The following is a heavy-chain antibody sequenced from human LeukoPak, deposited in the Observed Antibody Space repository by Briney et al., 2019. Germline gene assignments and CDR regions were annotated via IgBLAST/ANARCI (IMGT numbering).Heavy chain of an antibody. CDR2: INPNSGGT. J-gene: IGHJ6*02. V-gene: IGHV1-2*02. Sequence: ASVKVSCKASGYTFTGYYMHWVRQAPGQGLEWMGWINPNSGGTNYAQKFQGRVTMTRDTSISTAYMELSRLRSDDTAVYYCAKSRSHIAAAGTGFYYYGMDVWGQGTTVTVSS. CDR3: AKSRSHIAAAGTGFYYYGMDV. D-gene: IGHD6-13*01. CDR1: GYTFTGYY.